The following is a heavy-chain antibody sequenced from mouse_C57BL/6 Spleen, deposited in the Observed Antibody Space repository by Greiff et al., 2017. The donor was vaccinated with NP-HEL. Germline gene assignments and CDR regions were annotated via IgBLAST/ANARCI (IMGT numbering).Heavy chain of an antibody. J-gene: IGHJ4*01. CDR2: IYPGDGDT. CDR3: ARHYGSSYGSLMDY. D-gene: IGHD1-1*01. CDR1: GYAFSSSW. V-gene: IGHV1-82*01. Sequence: QVQLKQSGPELVKPGASVKISCKASGYAFSSSWMNWVKQRPGKGLEWIGRIYPGDGDTNYNGKFKGKATLTADKSSSTAYMQLSSLTSEDAAVYFCARHYGSSYGSLMDYWGQGTSVTVSS.